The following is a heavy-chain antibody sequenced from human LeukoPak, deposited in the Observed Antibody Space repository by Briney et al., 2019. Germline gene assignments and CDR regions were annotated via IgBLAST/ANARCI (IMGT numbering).Heavy chain of an antibody. D-gene: IGHD3-10*01. Sequence: SVKVSCKASGGTFSSYAISWVRQAPGQGLEWMGGIIPIFGTANYAQKFQGRVTITADESTSTAYMELSSLRSEDTAVYYCARGITGMYYYDPWGQGTLVTVSS. V-gene: IGHV1-69*13. CDR2: IIPIFGTA. J-gene: IGHJ5*02. CDR1: GGTFSSYA. CDR3: ARGITGMYYYDP.